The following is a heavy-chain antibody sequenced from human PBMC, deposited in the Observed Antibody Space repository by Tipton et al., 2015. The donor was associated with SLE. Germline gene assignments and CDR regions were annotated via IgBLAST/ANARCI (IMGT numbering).Heavy chain of an antibody. CDR2: ISDGGGT. D-gene: IGHD1-26*01. V-gene: IGHV4-59*08. J-gene: IGHJ4*02. Sequence: TLSLTCSVSGGSISSNYWIWIRQPPGKGLEWIGYISDGGGTNYNPSLKSRVTISVDPAKNQFSLKLTSVTAADTAVYYCARTSGNFPFDYWGQGKLVTVSS. CDR3: ARTSGNFPFDY. CDR1: GGSISSNY.